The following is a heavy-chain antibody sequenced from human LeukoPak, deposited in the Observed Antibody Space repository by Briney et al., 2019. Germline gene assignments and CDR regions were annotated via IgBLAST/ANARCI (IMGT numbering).Heavy chain of an antibody. D-gene: IGHD1-26*01. CDR3: AKGREWELPLDY. CDR2: ITSSGSKT. CDR1: GFTFSSYS. Sequence: GGSLRLSCAASGFTFSSYSMNWVRQAPGKGLEWVSAITSSGSKTYYADSVKGRFSISRDNSKNTLSLQMHSLRAEDTAIYYCAKGREWELPLDYWGQGTLVTVSS. J-gene: IGHJ4*02. V-gene: IGHV3-23*05.